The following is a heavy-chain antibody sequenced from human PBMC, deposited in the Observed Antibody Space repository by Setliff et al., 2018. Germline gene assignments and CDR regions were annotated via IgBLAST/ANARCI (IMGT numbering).Heavy chain of an antibody. Sequence: GESLKISCAASGFTFNTYAMHWVRQAPGKGLEWLAVISYDGINKYYADSVKGRFTISRDNSKNTLYLQMNSLRAEDTAIYSCAKFSSVPGSRFFDYWGQGALVTVSS. CDR2: ISYDGINK. CDR1: GFTFNTYA. J-gene: IGHJ4*02. D-gene: IGHD2-2*01. V-gene: IGHV3-30*07. CDR3: AKFSSVPGSRFFDY.